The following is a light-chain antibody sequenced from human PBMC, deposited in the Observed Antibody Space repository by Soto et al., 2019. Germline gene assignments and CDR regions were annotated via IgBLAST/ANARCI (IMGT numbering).Light chain of an antibody. Sequence: DIQMTPSPSTLSASVGDRVTITCRASQNIRSWLAWYQQKPGKAPELLIYSASGLESGVPSRFSGSGSGTEFTLTISSLQPDDFATYYCQEYNGNSGLTFGGGTKVEIK. CDR1: QNIRSW. V-gene: IGKV1-5*03. CDR2: SAS. J-gene: IGKJ4*01. CDR3: QEYNGNSGLT.